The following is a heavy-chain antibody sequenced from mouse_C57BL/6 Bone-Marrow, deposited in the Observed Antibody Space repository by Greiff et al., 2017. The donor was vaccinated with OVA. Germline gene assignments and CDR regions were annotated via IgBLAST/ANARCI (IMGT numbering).Heavy chain of an antibody. J-gene: IGHJ3*01. CDR3: ARRGSYYRLAY. D-gene: IGHD2-10*01. Sequence: EVQLQQSGPELVKPGASVKISCKASGYSFTGYYMNWVKQSPEKSLEWIGAINPSTGGTTYNQKFKAKATVTVDKSSSTAYMQLKSLTSEDSAVYYCARRGSYYRLAYWGQGTLVTVSA. CDR1: GYSFTGYY. CDR2: INPSTGGT. V-gene: IGHV1-42*01.